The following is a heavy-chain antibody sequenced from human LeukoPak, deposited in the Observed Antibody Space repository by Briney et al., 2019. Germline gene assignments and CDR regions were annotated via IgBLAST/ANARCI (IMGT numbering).Heavy chain of an antibody. CDR1: GGSISSSSYY. CDR2: INHSGST. Sequence: SETLSLTCTVSGGSISSSSYYWGWIRQPPGKGLEWIGEINHSGSTNYNPSLKSRVTISVDTSKNQFSLKLSSVTAADTAVYYRARGAVATIADFDYWGQGTLVTVSS. CDR3: ARGAVATIADFDY. D-gene: IGHD5-12*01. J-gene: IGHJ4*02. V-gene: IGHV4-39*07.